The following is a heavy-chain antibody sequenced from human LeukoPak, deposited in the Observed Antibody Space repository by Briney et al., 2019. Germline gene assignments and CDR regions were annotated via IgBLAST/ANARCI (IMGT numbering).Heavy chain of an antibody. V-gene: IGHV3-73*01. J-gene: IGHJ4*02. CDR3: STQYCSGDSCYFY. Sequence: GGSLKLSCAASGFTFSGSAMHWVRQASGKGLEWVGRIRSKANNYATTYAASVKGRFTISRDDSENTAFPQMSSLKTEDAAVYYCSTQYCSGDSCYFYWGQGTLVTVSS. D-gene: IGHD2-15*01. CDR2: IRSKANNYAT. CDR1: GFTFSGSA.